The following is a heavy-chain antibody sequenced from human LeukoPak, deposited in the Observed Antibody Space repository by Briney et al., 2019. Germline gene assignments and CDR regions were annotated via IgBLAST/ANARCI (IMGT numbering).Heavy chain of an antibody. V-gene: IGHV3-7*01. D-gene: IGHD7-27*01. CDR3: ASLEYWGGPDY. J-gene: IGHJ4*02. CDR1: GFTFSSYW. CDR2: IKPDGTET. Sequence: GGSLRLSCAASGFTFSSYWMSWVRQAPGKGPEWVACIKPDGTETHYVDSVKGRFTISRDNARNSLHLQMNSLRVEDTAVYYCASLEYWGGPDYWGQGTLVAVSS.